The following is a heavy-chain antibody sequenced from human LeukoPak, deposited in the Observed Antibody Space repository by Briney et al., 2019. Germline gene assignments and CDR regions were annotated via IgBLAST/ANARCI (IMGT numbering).Heavy chain of an antibody. J-gene: IGHJ4*02. Sequence: SETLSLTCTVSGGSISNYYWSWVRQPPGKGLEWIGYIYYSGSANYNPSLKRRVTISVDTSKNQFSLKLSSRTAADTAVYFCARHVEGEGWDYWGQGCLVTVSS. CDR1: GGSISNYY. CDR3: ARHVEGEGWDY. CDR2: IYYSGSA. D-gene: IGHD3-16*01. V-gene: IGHV4-59*08.